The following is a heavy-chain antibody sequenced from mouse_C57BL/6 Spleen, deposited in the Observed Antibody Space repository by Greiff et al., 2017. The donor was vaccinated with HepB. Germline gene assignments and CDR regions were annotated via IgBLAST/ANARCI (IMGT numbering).Heavy chain of an antibody. Sequence: VQLVESGAELVRPGTSVKVSCKASGYAFTNYLIEWVKQRPGQGLEWIGVINPGSGGTNYNEKFKGKATLTADKSSSTAYMQLSSLTSEDSAVYFCATGSYFDYWGQGTTLTVSS. CDR2: INPGSGGT. CDR3: ATGSYFDY. D-gene: IGHD4-1*01. V-gene: IGHV1-54*01. J-gene: IGHJ2*01. CDR1: GYAFTNYL.